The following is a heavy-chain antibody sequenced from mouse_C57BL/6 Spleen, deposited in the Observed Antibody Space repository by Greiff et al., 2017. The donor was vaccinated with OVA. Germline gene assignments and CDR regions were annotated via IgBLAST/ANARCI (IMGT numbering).Heavy chain of an antibody. Sequence: QVQLQQSGAELVRPGASVTLSCKASGYTFTDYEMHWVKQTPVHGLEWIGAIDPETGGTAYNQKFKGKAILTADKSSSTAYMELRSLTSEDSAVYYCTRRGYDYEGYYAMDYWGQGTSVTVSS. CDR3: TRRGYDYEGYYAMDY. CDR1: GYTFTDYE. J-gene: IGHJ4*01. V-gene: IGHV1-15*01. CDR2: IDPETGGT. D-gene: IGHD2-4*01.